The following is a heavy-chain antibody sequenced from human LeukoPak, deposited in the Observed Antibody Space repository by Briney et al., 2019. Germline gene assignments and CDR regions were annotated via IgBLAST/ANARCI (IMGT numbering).Heavy chain of an antibody. J-gene: IGHJ4*02. D-gene: IGHD3-16*02. CDR1: GYTFTSYA. Sequence: ASVKVSCKASGYTFTSYAMHWVRQAPGQRLEWMGWINAGNGNTKYSQKFQGRVTITRDTSASTAYMELSSLRSEDTAVYYCARALRLGELSLFDFDYWGQGTLVTVSS. CDR3: ARALRLGELSLFDFDY. V-gene: IGHV1-3*01. CDR2: INAGNGNT.